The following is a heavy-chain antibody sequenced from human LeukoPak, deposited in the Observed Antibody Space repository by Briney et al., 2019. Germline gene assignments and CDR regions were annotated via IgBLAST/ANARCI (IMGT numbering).Heavy chain of an antibody. Sequence: GGSLRLSCAASGFTFSDYYMSWIRQAPGKGLEWVSYITSSGSTIYYADSVKGRFTISRDNSKNTLYLQMNSLRAEDTAVYYCAKDLRAYGFYSSGWYAPASYYFDYWGQGTLVTVSS. J-gene: IGHJ4*02. CDR3: AKDLRAYGFYSSGWYAPASYYFDY. D-gene: IGHD6-19*01. CDR1: GFTFSDYY. V-gene: IGHV3-11*01. CDR2: ITSSGSTI.